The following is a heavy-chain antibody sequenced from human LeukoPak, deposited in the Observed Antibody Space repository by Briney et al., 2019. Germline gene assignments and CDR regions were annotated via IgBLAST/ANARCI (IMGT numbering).Heavy chain of an antibody. J-gene: IGHJ6*02. V-gene: IGHV3-21*01. CDR1: GFTFSSYS. Sequence: PGGSLRLSCAASGFTFSSYSMNWVRQAPGKGLEWISSISSSSTYIFYADSVKGRFTISRDNANNSLYVQMNSLRADDTAVYYCAREMVNSLGYGMDVWGQGTTVTVSS. CDR2: ISSSSTYI. CDR3: AREMVNSLGYGMDV. D-gene: IGHD2-8*01.